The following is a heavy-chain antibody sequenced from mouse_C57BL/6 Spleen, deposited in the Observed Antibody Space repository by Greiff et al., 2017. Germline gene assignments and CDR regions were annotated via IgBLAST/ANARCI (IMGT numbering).Heavy chain of an antibody. CDR2: IYPRSGNT. V-gene: IGHV1-81*01. CDR1: GYTFTSYG. CDR3: AREGSYYYGSSPDWYVDV. D-gene: IGHD1-1*01. Sequence: QVQLQQSGAELARPGASVKLSCKASGYTFTSYGISWVKQRTGQGLEWIGEIYPRSGNTYYNEKFKGKATLTADKSSSTAYMELRSLTSEDSAVYCCAREGSYYYGSSPDWYVDVWGTGTTVTVSS. J-gene: IGHJ1*03.